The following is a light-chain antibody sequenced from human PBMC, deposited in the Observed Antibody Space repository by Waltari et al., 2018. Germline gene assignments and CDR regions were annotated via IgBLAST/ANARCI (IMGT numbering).Light chain of an antibody. J-gene: IGLJ2*01. CDR2: DVN. Sequence: QSALTQPASVSGSPGQSITISCTGTSSDVGGYQYVYWYQQHPGKAPKLIIYDVNNRPSGVSNRFSGSNSANTASLTISGLQAEDEADYYCNSFTLGTALLVFGGGTKLTVL. V-gene: IGLV2-14*03. CDR3: NSFTLGTALLV. CDR1: SSDVGGYQY.